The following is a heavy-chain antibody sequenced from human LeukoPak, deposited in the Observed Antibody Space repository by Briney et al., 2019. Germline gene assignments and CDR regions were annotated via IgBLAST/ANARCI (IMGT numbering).Heavy chain of an antibody. CDR3: ARGGRGSSWYEK. CDR1: GFTFSGHW. D-gene: IGHD6-13*01. V-gene: IGHV3-74*01. Sequence: GGSLRVSCAASGFTFSGHWMHWVRQGPGKGMVWVSHISSDGSSTNYADSVKGRFTISSENAKNTLYLQMNNLRAGDTALYYCARGGRGSSWYEKWGQGTLVAVSS. J-gene: IGHJ4*02. CDR2: ISSDGSST.